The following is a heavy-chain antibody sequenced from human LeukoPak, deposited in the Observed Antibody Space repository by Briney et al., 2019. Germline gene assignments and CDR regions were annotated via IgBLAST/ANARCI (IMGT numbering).Heavy chain of an antibody. CDR3: AREPRRWSGYFDY. CDR2: ISSSGSTI. J-gene: IGHJ4*02. D-gene: IGHD3-3*01. V-gene: IGHV3-48*03. CDR1: GFTFSSYE. Sequence: GSLRLSCAASGFTFSSYEMNWVRQAPGKGLEWVSCISSSGSTIYYADSVKGRFTISRDNAKNSLYLQMNSLRAEDTAVYYCAREPRRWSGYFDYWGQGTLVTVSS.